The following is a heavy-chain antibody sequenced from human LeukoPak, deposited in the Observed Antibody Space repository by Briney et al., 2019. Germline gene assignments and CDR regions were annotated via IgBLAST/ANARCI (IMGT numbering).Heavy chain of an antibody. V-gene: IGHV1-8*01. CDR1: GYTLTSYD. CDR3: ARSMRMYYYGSGSYGY. Sequence: ASVRVSCKASGYTLTSYDINWVRQATGQGLEWMGWMNPNSGNTGYAQKFQGRVTKTRNTSISTAYMELSSLRSEDTAVYYCARSMRMYYYGSGSYGYWGQGTLVTVSS. J-gene: IGHJ4*02. D-gene: IGHD3-10*01. CDR2: MNPNSGNT.